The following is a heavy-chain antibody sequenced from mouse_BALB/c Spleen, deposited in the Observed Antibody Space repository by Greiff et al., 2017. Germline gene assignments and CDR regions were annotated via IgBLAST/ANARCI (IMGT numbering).Heavy chain of an antibody. V-gene: IGHV1S81*02. Sequence: VKLMESGAELVKPGASVKLSCKASGYTFTSYYMYWVKQRPGQGLEWIGEINPSNGGTNFNEKFKSKATLTVDKSSSTAYMQLSSLTSEDSAVYYCTRWDYRYDDYAMDYWGQGTSVTVSS. CDR1: GYTFTSYY. D-gene: IGHD2-14*01. J-gene: IGHJ4*01. CDR2: INPSNGGT. CDR3: TRWDYRYDDYAMDY.